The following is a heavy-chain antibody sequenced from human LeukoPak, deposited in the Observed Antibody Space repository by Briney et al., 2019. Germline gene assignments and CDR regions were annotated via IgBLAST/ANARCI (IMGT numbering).Heavy chain of an antibody. CDR3: ARVRGFGDWYFDL. Sequence: PSETLSLTCTVSGGSISSYYWTWIRQPPGKGLEWIGYVSYSGTTKYNPSLKSRVTISVDRSKNQFSLKLSSVTAADTAVYYCARVRGFGDWYFDLWGRGTLVTVSS. CDR1: GGSISSYY. CDR2: VSYSGTT. J-gene: IGHJ2*01. V-gene: IGHV4-59*12. D-gene: IGHD3-10*01.